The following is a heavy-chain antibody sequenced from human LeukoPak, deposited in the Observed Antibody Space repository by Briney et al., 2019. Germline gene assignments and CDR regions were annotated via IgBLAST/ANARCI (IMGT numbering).Heavy chain of an antibody. CDR3: AREAAADAFDI. V-gene: IGHV3-21*01. CDR2: ISSSSSYI. D-gene: IGHD6-13*01. Sequence: GGSLRLSCAASGFTFSSYSMNWVRQAPGKGLEWVSSISSSSSYIYYADSVKSRFTISRDNAKNSLYLQMNNLRAEDTAVYYCAREAAADAFDIWGQGTMVTVSS. CDR1: GFTFSSYS. J-gene: IGHJ3*02.